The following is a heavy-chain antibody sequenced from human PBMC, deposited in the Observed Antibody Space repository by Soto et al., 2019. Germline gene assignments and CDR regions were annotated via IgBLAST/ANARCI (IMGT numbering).Heavy chain of an antibody. CDR1: GGTFSSYA. V-gene: IGHV1-69*13. CDR3: ARAGDDCSNARCYMIFY. D-gene: IGHD2-2*02. J-gene: IGHJ4*02. Sequence: ASVKVSCKASGGTFSSYAISWVRQAPGQGLEWMGGIIPIFGTANYAQKFQGRVTITADESTSTAYMELSSLGSDDTAVYFCARAGDDCSNARCYMIFYWGQGTQVTVSS. CDR2: IIPIFGTA.